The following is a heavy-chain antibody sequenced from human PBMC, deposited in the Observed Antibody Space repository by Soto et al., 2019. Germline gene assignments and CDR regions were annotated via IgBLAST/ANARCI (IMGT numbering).Heavy chain of an antibody. CDR1: DGSISSSCYY. D-gene: IGHD2-21*01. Sequence: PESLSRTCTVSDGSISSSCYYWGWIRQPPGKGLEWIGNSYYSASTYYNTSLKSRVTISVDTSKNQFSLKLSSVTAADTAVYYCARHDYYYYYYGMDVWGQGTRVTSP. CDR2: SYYSAST. CDR3: ARHDYYYYYYGMDV. J-gene: IGHJ6*02. V-gene: IGHV4-39*01.